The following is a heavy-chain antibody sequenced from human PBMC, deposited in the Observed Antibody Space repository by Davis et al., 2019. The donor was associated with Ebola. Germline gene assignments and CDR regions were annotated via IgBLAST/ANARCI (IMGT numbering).Heavy chain of an antibody. V-gene: IGHV1-18*01. CDR3: ARDRVATILGYYYYGMDV. CDR2: ISAYNGNT. J-gene: IGHJ6*02. D-gene: IGHD5-12*01. Sequence: ASVKVSCKASGGTFSSYAISWVRQAPGQGLEWMGWISAYNGNTNYAQKLQGRVTMTTDTSTSTAYMELRSLRSDDTAVYYCARDRVATILGYYYYGMDVWGQGTTVTVSS. CDR1: GGTFSSYA.